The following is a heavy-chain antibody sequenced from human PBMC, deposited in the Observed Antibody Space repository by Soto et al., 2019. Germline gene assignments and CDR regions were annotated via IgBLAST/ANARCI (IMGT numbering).Heavy chain of an antibody. J-gene: IGHJ6*02. Sequence: GGSLRLSCAASGLTFSNYAMTWVRQAPGKGLEWVSVITGSGGGTYYPGSVKGRFTISRENAKNSLYLQMNSLRAEDTAVYYCARGLRYFDWLSSHYYGMDVWGQGTTVTVSS. CDR2: ITGSGGGT. CDR1: GLTFSNYA. V-gene: IGHV3-23*01. CDR3: ARGLRYFDWLSSHYYGMDV. D-gene: IGHD3-9*01.